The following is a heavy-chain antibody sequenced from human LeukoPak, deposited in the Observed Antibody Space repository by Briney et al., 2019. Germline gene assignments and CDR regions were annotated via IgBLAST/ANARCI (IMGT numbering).Heavy chain of an antibody. Sequence: ASVKVSCKASGYSFTNFDINWVRQATGQGLEWMGWMNPNSGNKGYAQKFQGRVSMTMNTSITTAYMELSSLRSEDTAVYYCARGPQWRADYYYMDVWGRETTVTVSS. CDR1: GYSFTNFD. D-gene: IGHD6-19*01. V-gene: IGHV1-8*01. J-gene: IGHJ6*03. CDR2: MNPNSGNK. CDR3: ARGPQWRADYYYMDV.